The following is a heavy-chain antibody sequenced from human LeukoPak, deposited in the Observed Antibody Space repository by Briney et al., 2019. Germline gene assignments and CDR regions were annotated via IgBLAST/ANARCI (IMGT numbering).Heavy chain of an antibody. D-gene: IGHD5-18*01. CDR2: TYYRSKWYN. J-gene: IGHJ6*02. Sequence: SQTLSLTCAISGDSVSSNSAAWNWIRQSPSRGLEWLGRTYYRSKWYNDYAASVKSRITINPDTSKNQFSLQLNSVTPEDTAVYYCARDPHIQLWPTQVYYYGMDVWGQGTTVTVSS. CDR1: GDSVSSNSAA. V-gene: IGHV6-1*01. CDR3: ARDPHIQLWPTQVYYYGMDV.